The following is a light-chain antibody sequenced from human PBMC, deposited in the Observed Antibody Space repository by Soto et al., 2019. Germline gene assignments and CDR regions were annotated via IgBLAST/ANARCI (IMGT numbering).Light chain of an antibody. V-gene: IGKV3-20*01. J-gene: IGKJ1*01. Sequence: EIVLTQSPGTLSLSPGERDTLSCRASQSVSSSYLAWYQQKPGQAPRLLLYGASSRATGIPDRFSGSGSGTDFTLTIIRLEPEDFAVYYCHQYGSSPGTFGQGTKVEIK. CDR3: HQYGSSPGT. CDR2: GAS. CDR1: QSVSSSY.